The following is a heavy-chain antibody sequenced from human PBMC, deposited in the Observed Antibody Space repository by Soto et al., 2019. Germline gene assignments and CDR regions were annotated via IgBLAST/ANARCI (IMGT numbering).Heavy chain of an antibody. CDR2: IFHRGST. J-gene: IGHJ4*02. D-gene: IGHD3-22*01. CDR3: ARVRNSRDIDY. Sequence: QVQLQESGPGLVKPSEPLTLTCNVSGASINTYYWSWIRQPPQKGLEWIGYIFHRGSTTYNPSLKSRVTISIDACKKFFSLRLNSVTAADTAVYYCARVRNSRDIDYWGQGIRVTVSS. V-gene: IGHV4-59*12. CDR1: GASINTYY.